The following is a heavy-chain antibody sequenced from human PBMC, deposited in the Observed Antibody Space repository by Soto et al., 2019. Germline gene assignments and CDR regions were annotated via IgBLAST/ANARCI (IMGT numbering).Heavy chain of an antibody. CDR2: IYYSGST. CDR1: GGSISSSSYY. CDR3: ARHRYSSSWMWGPWYFDY. V-gene: IGHV4-39*01. D-gene: IGHD6-13*01. Sequence: QLQLQESVPGLVKPSKTLSLTCTVSGGSISSSSYYWGWIRQPPGKGLEWIGSIYYSGSTYYNPSLKSRVTISVDTSQYQFSRELSSVTAANTAVYCCARHRYSSSWMWGPWYFDYWGEGTMVTVTT. J-gene: IGHJ4*02.